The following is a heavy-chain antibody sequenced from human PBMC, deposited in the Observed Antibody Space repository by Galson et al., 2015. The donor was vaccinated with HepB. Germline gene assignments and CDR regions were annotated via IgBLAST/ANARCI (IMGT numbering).Heavy chain of an antibody. D-gene: IGHD6-19*01. Sequence: SVKVSCKASGGTFSSYTISWVRQAPGQGLEWMGRIIPILGIANYAQKFQGRVTITADKSTSTAYMELSSLRSEDTAVYYCARSTNSSGWYGTAYWGQGTLVTVSS. CDR3: ARSTNSSGWYGTAY. J-gene: IGHJ4*02. V-gene: IGHV1-69*02. CDR1: GGTFSSYT. CDR2: IIPILGIA.